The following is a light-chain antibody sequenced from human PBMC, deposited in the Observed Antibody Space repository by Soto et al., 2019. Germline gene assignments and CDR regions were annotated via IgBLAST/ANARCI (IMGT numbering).Light chain of an antibody. CDR1: SSDVGDYNY. V-gene: IGLV2-14*01. CDR3: SSYTSSSSPWV. Sequence: QSALTQPASVSGSPGQSITISCTETSSDVGDYNYVSWYQQHPGKAPKLMIYEVSNRPSGVSNRFSGSKSDNTASLTISGLQAEDEADYYCSSYTSSSSPWVFGGGTKVTVL. J-gene: IGLJ3*02. CDR2: EVS.